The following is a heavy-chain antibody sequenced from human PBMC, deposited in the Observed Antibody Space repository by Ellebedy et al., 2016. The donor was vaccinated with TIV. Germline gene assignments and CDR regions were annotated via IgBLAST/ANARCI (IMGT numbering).Heavy chain of an antibody. Sequence: SETLSLTCTVSGGSISSGDHYWSWIRQPPGKGLEWIGYIYSSGNTYYNPSLMSRVTISVETSKNHFSLKLSSVTAADTAVYYCARGGAVAGTIPIDYWGQGTLVTVSS. V-gene: IGHV4-30-4*01. J-gene: IGHJ4*02. CDR3: ARGGAVAGTIPIDY. D-gene: IGHD6-19*01. CDR2: IYSSGNT. CDR1: GGSISSGDHY.